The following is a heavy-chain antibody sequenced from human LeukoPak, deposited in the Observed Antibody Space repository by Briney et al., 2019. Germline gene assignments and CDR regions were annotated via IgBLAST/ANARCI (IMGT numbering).Heavy chain of an antibody. CDR2: IYHTGST. V-gene: IGHV4-39*01. D-gene: IGHD1-26*01. CDR1: GGSITSNNHY. Sequence: ETLSLTCTVSGGSITSNNHYWGLIRQPPGKGLEWIGSIYHTGSTYYSSSLMSRVTISVDTSNNQFSLRMTSVTAAETAVYYCARHLRRGTYYVSSFDPWGQGTPVTVSS. CDR3: ARHLRRGTYYVSSFDP. J-gene: IGHJ5*02.